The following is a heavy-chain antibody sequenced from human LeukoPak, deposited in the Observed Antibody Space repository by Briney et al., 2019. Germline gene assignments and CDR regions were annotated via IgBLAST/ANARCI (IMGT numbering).Heavy chain of an antibody. CDR2: IYYTGST. D-gene: IGHD5-18*01. CDR1: GGSISNKY. Sequence: PSETLSLTCSISGGSISNKYWSWIRQPPGKGLEWIGYIYYTGSTNYNPSLKSRVTISLDTSKSQFTLKLTSVTAADTAVYYCARTLRGYSYVNYWGQGTLATVSS. CDR3: ARTLRGYSYVNY. V-gene: IGHV4-59*08. J-gene: IGHJ4*02.